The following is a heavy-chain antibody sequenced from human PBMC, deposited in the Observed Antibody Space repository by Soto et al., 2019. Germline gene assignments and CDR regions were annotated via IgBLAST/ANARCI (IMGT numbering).Heavy chain of an antibody. D-gene: IGHD3-10*01. V-gene: IGHV4-34*01. CDR3: ARGSVLWFGEYDL. CDR2: IKHSGST. CDR1: GGSFSGYY. Sequence: QVQLQQWGAGLLKPSETLSLTCAVYGGSFSGYYWSWIRQPPGKGLEWIGEIKHSGSTTDNPSLKSRVTISVDTSKNQFSLKLSSVTAADTAVYYCARGSVLWFGEYDLWGRGTLVTVAS. J-gene: IGHJ2*01.